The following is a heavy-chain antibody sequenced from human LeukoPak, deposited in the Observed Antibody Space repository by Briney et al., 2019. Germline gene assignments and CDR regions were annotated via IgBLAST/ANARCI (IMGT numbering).Heavy chain of an antibody. D-gene: IGHD2-8*01. CDR2: ISYDGSNK. J-gene: IGHJ4*02. CDR1: GFTFSNYW. V-gene: IGHV3-30-3*01. CDR3: ARVQGYCTNGVCYALDY. Sequence: GGSLRLSCAASGFTFSNYWMSWVRQAPGKGLEWVAVISYDGSNKYYADSVKGRFTISRDNSKNTLYLQMNSLRAEDTAVYYCARVQGYCTNGVCYALDYWGQGTLVTVSS.